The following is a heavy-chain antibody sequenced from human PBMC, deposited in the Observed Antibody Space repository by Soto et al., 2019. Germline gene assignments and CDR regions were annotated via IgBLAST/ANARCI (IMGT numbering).Heavy chain of an antibody. Sequence: EVQLVESGGGLVKPGGSLRLSCAASGFTFSSYSMNWVRQAPGKGLEWVSSISSSSSYIYYADSVKGRFTISSDNAKNSLYLQMNSLRAEDTAVYYCARAPYYYDSRGYWAYWGQGTLVTVSS. V-gene: IGHV3-21*01. CDR1: GFTFSSYS. J-gene: IGHJ4*02. CDR2: ISSSSSYI. D-gene: IGHD3-22*01. CDR3: ARAPYYYDSRGYWAY.